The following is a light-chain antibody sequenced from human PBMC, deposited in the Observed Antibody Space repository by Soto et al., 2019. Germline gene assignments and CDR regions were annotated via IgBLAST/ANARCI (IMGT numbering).Light chain of an antibody. J-gene: IGKJ4*01. Sequence: DIQMTQSPSSLSASVGDRVTITCRASRSISSYLNWYQQRPGKAPNNLIYAASRLQSGVPSRFSGSGSGTDFTLTISNLQPEDVATYYCQQSYGSPLTFGGGTKVEIK. CDR1: RSISSY. CDR2: AAS. V-gene: IGKV1-39*01. CDR3: QQSYGSPLT.